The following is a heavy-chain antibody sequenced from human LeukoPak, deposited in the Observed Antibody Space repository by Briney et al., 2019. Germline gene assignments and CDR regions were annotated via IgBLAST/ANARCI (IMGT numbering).Heavy chain of an antibody. D-gene: IGHD4-17*01. CDR1: GFTFGSYA. CDR2: ISNSGDDT. Sequence: TGGSLRLSCAASGFTFGSYAMSWARQAPGKGLEWVSTISNSGDDTYYADSVKGRFTISRDNSKNTLYLQMNSLRAEDTAVHYCAKGHGDPFDYWGQGTLVTVSS. CDR3: AKGHGDPFDY. J-gene: IGHJ4*02. V-gene: IGHV3-23*01.